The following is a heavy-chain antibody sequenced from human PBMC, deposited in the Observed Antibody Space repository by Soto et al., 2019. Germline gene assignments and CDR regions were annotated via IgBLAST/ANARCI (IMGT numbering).Heavy chain of an antibody. Sequence: VKVSCKASGYTFTSYAMHWVRQAPGQRLEWMGWINAGNGNTKYSQKFQGRVTITRDTSASTAYMELSSLRSEDTAVYYCARDVAVAGNRANYYYYGMDVWGQGTTVTVSS. CDR3: ARDVAVAGNRANYYYYGMDV. J-gene: IGHJ6*02. V-gene: IGHV1-3*01. CDR1: GYTFTSYA. CDR2: INAGNGNT. D-gene: IGHD6-19*01.